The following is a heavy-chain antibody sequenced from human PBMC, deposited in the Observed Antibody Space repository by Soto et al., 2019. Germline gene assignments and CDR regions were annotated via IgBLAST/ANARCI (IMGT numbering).Heavy chain of an antibody. J-gene: IGHJ5*02. CDR1: GGSINSNRW. V-gene: IGHV4-4*02. CDR3: AGQWAAGYGAFDP. D-gene: IGHD3-9*01. Sequence: QVKLQESGPGLVKPSGTLSLTCAVSGGSINSNRWWTWVRQAPGKGLEWIGEIHDGGTTNYNLSLKSRVTLSIDESKNQFSLDMKSVRAADTAVYYCAGQWAAGYGAFDPWGQGIVVTVSS. CDR2: IHDGGTT.